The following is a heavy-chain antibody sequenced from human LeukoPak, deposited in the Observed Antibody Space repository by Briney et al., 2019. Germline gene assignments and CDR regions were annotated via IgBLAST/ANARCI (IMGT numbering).Heavy chain of an antibody. J-gene: IGHJ4*02. V-gene: IGHV3-30-3*01. CDR2: ISYDGSNK. Sequence: GGSLRLSCAASGFTFSSYWMHWVRQAPGKGLEWVAVISYDGSNKYYADSVKGRFTISRDNSKNTLYLQMNSLRAEDTAVYYCARDPGQAYCGGDCYSGYFDYWGQGTLVTVS. CDR1: GFTFSSYW. D-gene: IGHD2-21*02. CDR3: ARDPGQAYCGGDCYSGYFDY.